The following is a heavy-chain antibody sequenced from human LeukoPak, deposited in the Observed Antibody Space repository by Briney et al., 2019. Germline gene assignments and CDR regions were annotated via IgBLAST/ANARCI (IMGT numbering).Heavy chain of an antibody. CDR1: GFTFDDYA. Sequence: GGSLRLSCAASGFTFDDYAMHWVRQAPGKGLEWVSGISWNSGSIVYADSVKGRFTISRDNAKNSLYLQMNSLRAEDMALYYCAKDMHSSSPAGAFDIWGQGTMVTVSS. D-gene: IGHD6-6*01. CDR2: ISWNSGSI. J-gene: IGHJ3*02. CDR3: AKDMHSSSPAGAFDI. V-gene: IGHV3-9*03.